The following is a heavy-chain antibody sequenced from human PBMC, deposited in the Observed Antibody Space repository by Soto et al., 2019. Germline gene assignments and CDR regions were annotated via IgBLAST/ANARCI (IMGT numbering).Heavy chain of an antibody. D-gene: IGHD3-22*01. CDR1: GYPFTGDY. J-gene: IGHJ4*02. CDR3: ARDGQWLLRSFDY. V-gene: IGHV1-2*02. Sequence: ASVKVDFKTSGYPFTGDYIHLGRQAPGQGLEWMGWINPNSGGTNYAQKFQGRVTMTRDTSISTAYMELSRLRSDDTAVYYCARDGQWLLRSFDYWGQGTMVTVSS. CDR2: INPNSGGT.